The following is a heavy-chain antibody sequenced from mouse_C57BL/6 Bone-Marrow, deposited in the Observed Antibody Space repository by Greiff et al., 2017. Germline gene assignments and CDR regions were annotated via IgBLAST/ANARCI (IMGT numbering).Heavy chain of an antibody. CDR1: GFNIKDDY. CDR2: IDPENGDT. V-gene: IGHV14-4*01. CDR3: TLYSNWGY. D-gene: IGHD2-5*01. J-gene: IGHJ2*01. Sequence: EVKLQQSGAELVRPGASVKLSCTASGFNIKDDYMHWVKQRPEQGLEWIGWIDPENGDTEYASKFQGKATITADTSSNTAYLQLSSLTSEDTAVYYCTLYSNWGYWGQGTTLTVAS.